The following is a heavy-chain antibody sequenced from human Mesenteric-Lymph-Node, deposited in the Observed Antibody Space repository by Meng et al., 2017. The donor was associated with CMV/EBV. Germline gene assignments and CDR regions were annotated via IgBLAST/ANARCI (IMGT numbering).Heavy chain of an antibody. Sequence: GSLRLSCTVSGGSISSSSYYWGWIRQPPGEGLEWIGSMFYSGSTYHNPSLKSRVTISVDLSKNQFSLRLSSVTAADTAVYYCAREAFGECYTWGQGTLVTVSS. D-gene: IGHD3-10*01. CDR1: GGSISSSSYY. V-gene: IGHV4-39*07. J-gene: IGHJ5*02. CDR3: AREAFGECYT. CDR2: MFYSGST.